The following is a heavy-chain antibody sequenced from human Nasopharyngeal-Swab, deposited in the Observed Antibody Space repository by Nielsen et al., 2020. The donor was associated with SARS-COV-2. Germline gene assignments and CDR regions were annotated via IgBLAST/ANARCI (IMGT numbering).Heavy chain of an antibody. CDR1: GFTVSSNY. D-gene: IGHD1-26*01. CDR2: IYGGDST. V-gene: IGHV3-53*04. J-gene: IGHJ4*02. CDR3: ARARGGSYYSPFDY. Sequence: GESLKISCAVSGFTVSSNYMSWVRQAPGKGLEWVSVIYGGDSTYYADSVRGRFTVTRHISENTLYLQMNSLRAEDTAVYYCARARGGSYYSPFDYWGQGTLVTVSS.